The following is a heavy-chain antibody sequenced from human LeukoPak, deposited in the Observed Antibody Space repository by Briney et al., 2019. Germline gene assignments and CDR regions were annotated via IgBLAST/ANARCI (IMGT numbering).Heavy chain of an antibody. CDR2: ISYDGSNK. CDR3: ARDSSLVVTALSYFDY. Sequence: PGGSLRLSCAASGFTFSSYAMHWVRQAPGKGLEWVAVISYDGSNKYYADSVKGRFTISRDNSKNTLYLQMNSLRAEDTAVYYCARDSSLVVTALSYFDYWGQGTLVTVSS. CDR1: GFTFSSYA. J-gene: IGHJ4*02. V-gene: IGHV3-30*04. D-gene: IGHD2-21*02.